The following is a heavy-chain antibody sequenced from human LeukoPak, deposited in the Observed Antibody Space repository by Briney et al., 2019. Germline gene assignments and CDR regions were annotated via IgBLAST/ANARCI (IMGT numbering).Heavy chain of an antibody. CDR3: ARGRGYNPFDY. Sequence: PSETLSRTCAVYGGSFSGYYWSWIRQPPGKGLEWIGEINHSGSTNYNPSLKSRVTISVDTSKNQFSLNLNSVTAADTAVYYCARGRGYNPFDYWGQGTLVTVSS. J-gene: IGHJ4*02. D-gene: IGHD5-24*01. CDR1: GGSFSGYY. V-gene: IGHV4-34*01. CDR2: INHSGST.